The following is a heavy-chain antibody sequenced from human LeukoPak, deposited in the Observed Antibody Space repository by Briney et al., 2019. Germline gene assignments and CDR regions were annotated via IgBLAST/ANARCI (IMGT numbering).Heavy chain of an antibody. CDR1: GGSISRYY. CDR2: IYYSGST. D-gene: IGHD6-13*01. CDR3: ARHESSSDDAFDI. J-gene: IGHJ3*02. V-gene: IGHV4-59*08. Sequence: SETLSLTCTVSGGSISRYYWSWIQQPPGKGLEWIGYIYYSGSTHYNPSLKSRVTISVDRSKNQFSLNLSSVTAADTAVYYCARHESSSDDAFDIWGQGAMVTVSS.